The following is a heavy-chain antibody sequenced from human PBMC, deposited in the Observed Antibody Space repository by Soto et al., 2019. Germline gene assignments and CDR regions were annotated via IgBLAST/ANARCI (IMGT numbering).Heavy chain of an antibody. CDR3: ARDQSFARNYYYGIDV. Sequence: QVHLVQSGAEVKKPGASVKVSCKTSGYPFTSYGIGWVRQAPGQGLEWMAWISPYNGNTYYAQKFRGRVTMTTDTNTNTVYMEMRSLRSDDTAVYYCARDQSFARNYYYGIDVWGQGTTVTVS. CDR2: ISPYNGNT. CDR1: GYPFTSYG. J-gene: IGHJ6*02. V-gene: IGHV1-18*01. D-gene: IGHD6-6*01.